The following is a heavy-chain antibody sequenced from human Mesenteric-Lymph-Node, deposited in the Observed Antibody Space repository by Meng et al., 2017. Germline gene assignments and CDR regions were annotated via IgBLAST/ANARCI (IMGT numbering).Heavy chain of an antibody. CDR2: ISGSSRYI. V-gene: IGHV3-21*01. CDR3: ARDDSNDRGSFYYFGMDV. Sequence: GGSLRLSCAASGFTFSSYAMSWVRQAPGKGLEWVSSISGSSRYIYYAESVKGRFTISRDNAKNSLFLQMNSLRDEDTGVYYCARDDSNDRGSFYYFGMDVWGLGTTVTVSS. CDR1: GFTFSSYA. D-gene: IGHD4-11*01. J-gene: IGHJ6*02.